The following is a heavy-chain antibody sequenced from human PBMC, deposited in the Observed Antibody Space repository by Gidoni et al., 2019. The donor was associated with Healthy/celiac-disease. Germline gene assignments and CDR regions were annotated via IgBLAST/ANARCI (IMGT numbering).Heavy chain of an antibody. J-gene: IGHJ4*02. Sequence: QVQLVESGGGVVQPGRSLRLSCAASGFTFCSSAMHWVRQAPGKGLEWVAVISYDGSNKYYADSVKGRFTISRDNSKNTLYLQMNSLRAEDTAVYYCARDNREGTMVRGVMDYWGQGTLVTVSS. V-gene: IGHV3-30-3*01. CDR2: ISYDGSNK. CDR1: GFTFCSSA. D-gene: IGHD3-10*01. CDR3: ARDNREGTMVRGVMDY.